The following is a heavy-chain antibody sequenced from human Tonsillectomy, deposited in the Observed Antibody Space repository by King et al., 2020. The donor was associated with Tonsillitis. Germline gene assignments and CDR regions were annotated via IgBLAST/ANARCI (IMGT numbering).Heavy chain of an antibody. CDR3: ARDNCGGACYSTPRGHDNYYGMDV. V-gene: IGHV1-18*04. Sequence: VQLVQSGAEVKKPGASVKVSCKASGYTFTSYGISWVRQAPGQGLEWMGWSSAYNGNTKYVQKVQGRVTMTTDTSTRTAYMELRSLRSDEPAVYYCARDNCGGACYSTPRGHDNYYGMDVWGQGTTVTVSS. CDR2: SSAYNGNT. CDR1: GYTFTSYG. J-gene: IGHJ6*02. D-gene: IGHD2-21*02.